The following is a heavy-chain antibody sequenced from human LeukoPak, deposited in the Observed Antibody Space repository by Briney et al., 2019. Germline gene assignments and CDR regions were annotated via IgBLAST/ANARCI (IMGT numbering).Heavy chain of an antibody. CDR3: AKDRSGSWAIDY. V-gene: IGHV3-30*18. Sequence: PGGSLRLSCAASGFTFSSYAMHWARQAPVKGLEWVAVITHEGSTKYYADSVKGRFTISRDNSESTLYLQMNSLSAEDTAVYYCAKDRSGSWAIDYWGRGTQVTVSS. D-gene: IGHD6-13*01. CDR1: GFTFSSYA. J-gene: IGHJ4*02. CDR2: ITHEGSTK.